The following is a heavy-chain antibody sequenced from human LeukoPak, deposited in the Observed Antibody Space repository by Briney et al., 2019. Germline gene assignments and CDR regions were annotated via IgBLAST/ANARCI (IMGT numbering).Heavy chain of an antibody. J-gene: IGHJ4*02. CDR1: GYRFINYD. CDR2: MNPNSGTT. V-gene: IGHV1-8*01. D-gene: IGHD5-12*01. Sequence: ASVKVSFKASGYRFINYDINWVRQATGRGLEWLGWMNPNSGTTGYAQNFQDRVSMTRDTSIGTAYMELSNLGSEDTAVYYCARNLARAGDFDYWGQGTLVTVSS. CDR3: ARNLARAGDFDY.